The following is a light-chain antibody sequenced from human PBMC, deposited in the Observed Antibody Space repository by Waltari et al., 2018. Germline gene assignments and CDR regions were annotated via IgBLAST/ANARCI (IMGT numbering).Light chain of an antibody. CDR2: VNSDGSH. V-gene: IGLV4-69*01. CDR3: QTGGHGTWV. CDR1: SGHSSTI. J-gene: IGLJ3*02. Sequence: QLVLTQSPSASASLGASVKLTCTLSSGHSSTIIPWLPQRPAKGPRFLMNVNSDGSHSKGDEIPDRFSGASSGAERYLTISSLQSEDEADYYCQTGGHGTWVFGGGTKLTVL.